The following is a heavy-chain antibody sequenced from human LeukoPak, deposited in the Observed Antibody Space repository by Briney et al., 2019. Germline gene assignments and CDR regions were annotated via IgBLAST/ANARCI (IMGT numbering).Heavy chain of an antibody. V-gene: IGHV3-23*01. CDR2: ISGSGGST. Sequence: GGSLRLSCAASGFTFSSYAMSWVRQAPGKGLEWVSAISGSGGSTYYADSVKGRFTISRDNSKNTLYLQMNSLRAEDTAVYYCAKVGEYYYDSSGYYYDHYFDYWGQGTLVTVSS. J-gene: IGHJ4*02. D-gene: IGHD3-22*01. CDR1: GFTFSSYA. CDR3: AKVGEYYYDSSGYYYDHYFDY.